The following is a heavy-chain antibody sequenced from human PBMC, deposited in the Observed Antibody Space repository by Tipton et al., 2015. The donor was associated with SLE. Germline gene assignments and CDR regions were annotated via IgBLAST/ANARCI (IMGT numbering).Heavy chain of an antibody. CDR2: IYSSGST. CDR1: GGSISSSKYY. J-gene: IGHJ4*02. V-gene: IGHV4-39*07. CDR3: ARGGASVLIRNCYFDY. D-gene: IGHD2-8*01. Sequence: TLSLTCTVSGGSISSSKYYWGWIRQPPGKGLEWIGSIYSSGSTYYNPSLKSRFSISVDTSKNQFFLNLRSVTAADTAVYFCARGGASVLIRNCYFDYWGQGSLVTVSS.